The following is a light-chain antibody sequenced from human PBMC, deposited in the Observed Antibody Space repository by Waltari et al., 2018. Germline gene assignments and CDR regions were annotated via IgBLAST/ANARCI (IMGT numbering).Light chain of an antibody. CDR3: QQYCSSPVT. Sequence: RAGRSISSNYLDWYQQKPGQALRLLIYGASSRATGIPDRFTGSGSGTDFTLTISRLEPEDFALYYCQQYCSSPVTFGQGTRLEIK. CDR2: GAS. V-gene: IGKV3-20*01. CDR1: RSISSNY. J-gene: IGKJ5*01.